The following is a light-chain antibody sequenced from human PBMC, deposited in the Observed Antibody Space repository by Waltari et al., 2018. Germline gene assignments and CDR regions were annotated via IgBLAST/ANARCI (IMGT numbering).Light chain of an antibody. CDR1: SSHVGGFNY. CDR2: DVS. J-gene: IGLJ3*02. CDR3: SSYTSSSTFWV. Sequence: QSALTQPASVSGSPGQSITISCTGTSSHVGGFNYLPWYQQHPGKAPKLMIYDVSNRPSGVSNRFSGSKSGNTASLTISGLQAEDEADYYCSSYTSSSTFWVFGGGTKLTVL. V-gene: IGLV2-14*03.